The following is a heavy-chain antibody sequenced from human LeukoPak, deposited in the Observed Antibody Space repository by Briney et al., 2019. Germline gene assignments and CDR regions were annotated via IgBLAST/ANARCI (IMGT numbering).Heavy chain of an antibody. CDR1: GFTFSSYA. CDR3: ARGPTAGHSPYYFDY. V-gene: IGHV3-23*01. CDR2: ISGSGGST. D-gene: IGHD3-16*01. J-gene: IGHJ4*02. Sequence: GGSLRLSCEASGFTFSSYAMSWVRQAPGKGLEWVSAISGSGGSTYYADSVKGRFTISRDNSKNTLYLQMNSLRAEDTAVYYCARGPTAGHSPYYFDYWGQGTLVTVSS.